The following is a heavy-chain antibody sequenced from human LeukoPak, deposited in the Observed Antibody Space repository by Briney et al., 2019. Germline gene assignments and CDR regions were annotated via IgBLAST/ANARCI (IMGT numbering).Heavy chain of an antibody. CDR1: GGSINNYY. CDR2: IYTSGGT. CDR3: ARGVFYYDTSGRGYYFDY. Sequence: SETLSLTCTVSGGSINNYYWSWIRQPPGKGLEWIGRIYTSGGTVYNPSLKSRVTMSVDTSKNQFSLKLSSVTAADTAVYYCARGVFYYDTSGRGYYFDYWGQGTLVTVSS. D-gene: IGHD3-22*01. V-gene: IGHV4-4*07. J-gene: IGHJ4*02.